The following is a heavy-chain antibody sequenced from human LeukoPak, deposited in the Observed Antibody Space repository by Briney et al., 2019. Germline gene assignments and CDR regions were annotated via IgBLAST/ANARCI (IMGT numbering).Heavy chain of an antibody. V-gene: IGHV3-48*04. Sequence: GESLRLSCAASGFTFTTYWMSWVRQAPGKGLEWVSYISSSGSTIYYADSVKGRFTVSRDNAKNSLYLQMNSLRAEDTAVYYCAELGITMIGGVWGKGTTVTISS. D-gene: IGHD3-10*02. CDR3: AELGITMIGGV. CDR1: GFTFTTYW. CDR2: ISSSGSTI. J-gene: IGHJ6*04.